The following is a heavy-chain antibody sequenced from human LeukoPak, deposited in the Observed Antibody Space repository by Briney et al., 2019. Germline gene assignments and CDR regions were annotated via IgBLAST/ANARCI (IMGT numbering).Heavy chain of an antibody. V-gene: IGHV1-18*01. CDR3: ARDVGTGTTADLDFDY. D-gene: IGHD1-7*01. Sequence: GASVKVPCKASGYTFTSYGISWVRQAPGQGLEWMGWISAYNGNTNYAQKLQGRVTMTTDTSTSTAYMELRSLRSDDTAVYYCARDVGTGTTADLDFDYWGQGTLVTVSS. CDR1: GYTFTSYG. CDR2: ISAYNGNT. J-gene: IGHJ4*02.